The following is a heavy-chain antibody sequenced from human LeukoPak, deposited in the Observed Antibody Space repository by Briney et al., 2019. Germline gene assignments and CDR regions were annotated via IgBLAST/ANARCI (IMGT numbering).Heavy chain of an antibody. CDR1: GFTFSSYA. D-gene: IGHD1-26*01. V-gene: IGHV3-23*01. Sequence: GGSLRLSCAASGFTFSSYAMSWVRQAPGKGLEWVSAISGSGGSTYYADSVKGRFTISRDNSKNTLYLLMNSLRAEDTAVYYCATAIVGATIDFDYWGQGTLVTVSS. CDR2: ISGSGGST. CDR3: ATAIVGATIDFDY. J-gene: IGHJ4*02.